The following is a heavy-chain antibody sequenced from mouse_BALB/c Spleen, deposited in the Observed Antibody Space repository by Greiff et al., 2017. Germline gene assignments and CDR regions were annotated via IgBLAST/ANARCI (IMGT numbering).Heavy chain of an antibody. D-gene: IGHD2-3*01. CDR1: GYSITSDYA. J-gene: IGHJ4*01. CDR2: ISYSGST. Sequence: EVHLVESGPGLVKPSQSLSLTCTVTGYSITSDYAWNWIRQFPGNKLEWMGYISYSGSTSYNPSLKSRISITRDTSKNQFFLQLNSVTTEDTATYYCARSGWSYYAMDYWGQGTSVTVSS. V-gene: IGHV3-2*02. CDR3: ARSGWSYYAMDY.